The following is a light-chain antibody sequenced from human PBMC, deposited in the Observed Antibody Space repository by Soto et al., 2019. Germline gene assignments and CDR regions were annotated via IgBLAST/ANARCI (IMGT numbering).Light chain of an antibody. Sequence: DIQMTQSPSSLSASVGDRVTITCRASQSISTYLNWYQQKPGKAPKLLIYAVSNLQSGVPSRFSGSGSGTDFTLTITSLQPEDFAAYYCQQSYNSLYTFGQGTKLEI. CDR3: QQSYNSLYT. J-gene: IGKJ2*01. CDR1: QSISTY. CDR2: AVS. V-gene: IGKV1-39*01.